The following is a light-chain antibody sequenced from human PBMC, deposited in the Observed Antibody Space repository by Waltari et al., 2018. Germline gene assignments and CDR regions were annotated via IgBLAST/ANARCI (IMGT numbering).Light chain of an antibody. CDR1: QSLSKKY. CDR3: QQYGSSVMYT. Sequence: VLTQSPGTLSLSPGERVTLSCRASQSLSKKYLAWDQQKPGQAPRLLLYGASSRAACIPDRVSGSGSGTDFTLTISRLEPEDFAMYYCQQYGSSVMYTFGQGTKLEIK. J-gene: IGKJ2*01. CDR2: GAS. V-gene: IGKV3-20*01.